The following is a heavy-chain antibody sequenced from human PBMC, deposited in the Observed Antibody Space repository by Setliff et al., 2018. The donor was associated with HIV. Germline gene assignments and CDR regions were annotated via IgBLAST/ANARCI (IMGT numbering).Heavy chain of an antibody. Sequence: GGSLRLSCAASGFTFSSYSMNWVRQAPGKGLEWVSSISGSSSYIYYADSVKGRFTISRDNAKNSLYLQMNSLRAEDTAVYYCARAVAGYAYYFDHWGQGTLVTV. CDR3: ARAVAGYAYYFDH. D-gene: IGHD6-19*01. V-gene: IGHV3-21*01. CDR2: ISGSSSYI. CDR1: GFTFSSYS. J-gene: IGHJ4*02.